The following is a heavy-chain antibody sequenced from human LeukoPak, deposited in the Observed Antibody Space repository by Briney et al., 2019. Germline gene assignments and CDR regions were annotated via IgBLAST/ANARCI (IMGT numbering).Heavy chain of an antibody. V-gene: IGHV6-1*01. Sequence: SQTLSLTCAISGDSVSSNSAAWNWIRQSPSRGLEWLGRTYYRSKWYNGYAVSVKSRITIDADTSKNQYSLQLKSVTPEDTAVYYCARSKSRSCDFWGQGTLVTVSS. CDR3: ARSKSRSCDF. D-gene: IGHD4-11*01. CDR2: TYYRSKWYN. CDR1: GDSVSSNSAA. J-gene: IGHJ4*02.